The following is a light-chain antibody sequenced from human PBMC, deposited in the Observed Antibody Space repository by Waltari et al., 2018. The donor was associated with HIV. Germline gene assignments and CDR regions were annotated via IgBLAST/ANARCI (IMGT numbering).Light chain of an antibody. CDR1: QSVSSN. CDR3: QQYNNWPPLT. J-gene: IGKJ4*01. V-gene: IGKV3-15*01. CDR2: VAS. Sequence: EIVMTQSPATLSVSPGERATLSCRASQSVSSNLAWYRHKPGQAPRLPIYVASTRATGIPARFSGSGSGTEFTLTISSLQSEDFAVYYCQQYNNWPPLTFGGGTKVEIK.